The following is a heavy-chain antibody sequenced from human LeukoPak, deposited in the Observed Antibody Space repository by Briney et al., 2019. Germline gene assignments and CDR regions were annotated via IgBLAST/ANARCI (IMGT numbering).Heavy chain of an antibody. CDR3: AKDRPVRRVVASGWYPDVFDV. D-gene: IGHD6-19*01. V-gene: IGHV3-23*01. CDR1: GFSFSSYA. Sequence: PGGSLRLSCAASGFSFSSYALSWVRLAPGKGLEWVSAVSGIGAYTYYADSVKGRFTISRDNSNNTLYLQMNSLRVEDTAVYYCAKDRPVRRVVASGWYPDVFDVWGQGTEATVSS. CDR2: VSGIGAYT. J-gene: IGHJ3*01.